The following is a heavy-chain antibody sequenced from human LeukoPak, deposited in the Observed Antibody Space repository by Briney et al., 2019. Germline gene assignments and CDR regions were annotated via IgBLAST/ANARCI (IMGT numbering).Heavy chain of an antibody. D-gene: IGHD1-1*01. CDR3: ARGYSPTIRTTGNDY. CDR2: MNPNSGNT. J-gene: IGHJ4*02. Sequence: ASVNVSCKASGYTFTSHDINWVRQATGQGLEWMGCMNPNSGNTGHAQKFQGRVIVSRDTSINTAYMELHSLRSDDTAVYYCARGYSPTIRTTGNDYWGQGTLVTVSS. V-gene: IGHV1-8*01. CDR1: GYTFTSHD.